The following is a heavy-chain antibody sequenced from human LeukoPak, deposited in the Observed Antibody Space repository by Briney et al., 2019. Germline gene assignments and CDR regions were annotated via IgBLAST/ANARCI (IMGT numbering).Heavy chain of an antibody. D-gene: IGHD3-22*01. CDR3: ATTSFYDRAGYAAY. J-gene: IGHJ4*02. Sequence: PGGSLRLSCAASGFTFSTYWMHWVRQGPGKGLAWVARINSDGSTTNYADSVRGRFTISRDNAKNTLYLQMNSLGAEDTAVYCCATTSFYDRAGYAAYWGQGTLVTVSS. V-gene: IGHV3-74*01. CDR2: INSDGSTT. CDR1: GFTFSTYW.